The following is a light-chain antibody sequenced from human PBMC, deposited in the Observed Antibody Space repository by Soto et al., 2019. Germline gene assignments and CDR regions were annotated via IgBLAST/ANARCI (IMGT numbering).Light chain of an antibody. CDR1: QSVSSSY. Sequence: EIVLTQSPATLSLSPGERATLSCGASQSVSSSYLAWYQQKPGQAPRLLIYGASTRATGIPARFSGSGSGTEFTLTINSLQSEDFAVYYCQQYNNWWTFGQGTKVDIK. CDR3: QQYNNWWT. CDR2: GAS. V-gene: IGKV3-15*01. J-gene: IGKJ1*01.